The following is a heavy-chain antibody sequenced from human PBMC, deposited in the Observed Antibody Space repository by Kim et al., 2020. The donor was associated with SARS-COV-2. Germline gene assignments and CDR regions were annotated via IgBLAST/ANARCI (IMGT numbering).Heavy chain of an antibody. D-gene: IGHD3-3*01. J-gene: IGHJ6*01. Sequence: ASVKVSCKASGYTFTDYYIHWVRQAPGQGLEWMGRINPHGGGTDYAQKFQGRVSMTSDTSISTAYMELSGLRLDDTTFYYCAREEFYDSLSGKLKLPWDV. V-gene: IGHV1-2*06. CDR2: INPHGGGT. CDR3: AREEFYDSLSGKLKLPWDV. CDR1: GYTFTDYY.